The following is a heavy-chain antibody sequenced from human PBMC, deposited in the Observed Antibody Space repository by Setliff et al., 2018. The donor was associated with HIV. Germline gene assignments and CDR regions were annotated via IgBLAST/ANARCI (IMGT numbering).Heavy chain of an antibody. V-gene: IGHV1-69*06. J-gene: IGHJ6*02. CDR1: GGTFGIYG. CDR3: ARPQWELGVDYYGMDV. Sequence: GASVKVSCKASGGTFGIYGISWVRQAPGQGLEWMGGTIPMFGTANYAQKFQGRVTITADKSTSTAYMELSSLRSEDTAVYYCARPQWELGVDYYGMDVWGQGTTVTVSS. D-gene: IGHD1-26*01. CDR2: TIPMFGTA.